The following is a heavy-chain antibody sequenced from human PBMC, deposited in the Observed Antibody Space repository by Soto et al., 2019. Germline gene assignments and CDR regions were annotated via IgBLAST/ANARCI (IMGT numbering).Heavy chain of an antibody. CDR2: IYSGGST. V-gene: IGHV3-53*01. CDR3: ARGGPIRQGKNWFDP. D-gene: IGHD2-2*02. Sequence: GGSLRLSCAASGFTVSSNYMSWVRQAPGKGLEWVSVIYSGGSTYYADSVKGRFTISRDNSKNTLYLQMNSLRAEDTAVYYCARGGPIRQGKNWFDPWGQGTLVTVSS. CDR1: GFTVSSNY. J-gene: IGHJ5*02.